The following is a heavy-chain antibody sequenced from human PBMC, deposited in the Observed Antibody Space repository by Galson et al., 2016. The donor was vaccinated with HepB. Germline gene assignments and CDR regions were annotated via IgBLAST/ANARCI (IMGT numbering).Heavy chain of an antibody. V-gene: IGHV2-5*02. J-gene: IGHJ3*02. CDR1: GFSLSTSGVA. Sequence: PALVKPTQTLTLTCTFSGFSLSTSGVAVGWIRQPPGKALEWLALIFWDDDKRYSPSLKSRLTITKDTSKNQVVLTMTNMDPVDTATYYCAHNGFMWFGNRGFAIWGQGTIVTVSS. CDR2: IFWDDDK. D-gene: IGHD3-10*01. CDR3: AHNGFMWFGNRGFAI.